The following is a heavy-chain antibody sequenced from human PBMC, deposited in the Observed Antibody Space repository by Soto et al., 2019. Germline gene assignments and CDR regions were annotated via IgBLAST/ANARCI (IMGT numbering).Heavy chain of an antibody. CDR3: ARDSTFTYCSGGSCYYYDGMDG. D-gene: IGHD2-15*01. Sequence: QVQLQQWGAGLLKPSETLSLTCAVYGGSFSGYYWSWIRQPPGKGLEWIGEINPSGSTNYNPSLKSRVTIAVDTSKSQFSLKMSSVTAADTAVYYCARDSTFTYCSGGSCYYYDGMDGWGQGTTVTVSS. V-gene: IGHV4-34*01. CDR1: GGSFSGYY. CDR2: INPSGST. J-gene: IGHJ6*02.